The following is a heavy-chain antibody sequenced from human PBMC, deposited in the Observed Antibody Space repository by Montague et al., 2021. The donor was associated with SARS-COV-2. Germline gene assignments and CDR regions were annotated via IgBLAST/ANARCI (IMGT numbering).Heavy chain of an antibody. CDR3: ARGDVEMATIKSGGPFYHFDY. V-gene: IGHV4-59*13. J-gene: IGHJ4*02. Sequence: SETLSLTCTVSGGSISSYYWSWIRQPPGKGLEWIGYIYYSGSTNXNPSCKGPVTISVDTSKNQFSLKLSSVTAADTAVYYCARGDVEMATIKSGGPFYHFDYWGQGTLVTVSS. CDR2: IYYSGST. CDR1: GGSISSYY. D-gene: IGHD5-24*01.